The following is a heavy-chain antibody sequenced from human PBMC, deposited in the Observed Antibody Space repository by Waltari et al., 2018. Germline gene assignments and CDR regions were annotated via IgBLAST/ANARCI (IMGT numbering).Heavy chain of an antibody. CDR1: GGSISRSSYY. V-gene: IGHV4-39*07. CDR2: IYYSGRT. CDR3: ARDPWAYCGGDGYTDDAFDI. J-gene: IGHJ3*02. D-gene: IGHD2-21*01. Sequence: QLQLQESGPGLVKPSETLSLTCTVSGGSISRSSYYWGWIRQPPGKGLEWIGSIYYSGRTDYNPSLKSRVTISVDTAKNQFSLKLSSVTAADTAVYYCARDPWAYCGGDGYTDDAFDIWGQGTMVTVSS.